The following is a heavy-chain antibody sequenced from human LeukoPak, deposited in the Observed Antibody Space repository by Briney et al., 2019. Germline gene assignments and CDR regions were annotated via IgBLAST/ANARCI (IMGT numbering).Heavy chain of an antibody. CDR2: IRSKAYGGTT. J-gene: IGHJ4*02. CDR3: TRDNWNDSY. V-gene: IGHV3-49*04. D-gene: IGHD1-20*01. CDR1: GFTFGDYA. Sequence: GGSLRLSCTASGFTFGDYAMIWVRQAPGKGLEWVGFIRSKAYGGTTEYAASVKGRFTISRDDSKSIAYLQMNSLKTEDTAVDYCTRDNWNDSYWGQGTLVTVSS.